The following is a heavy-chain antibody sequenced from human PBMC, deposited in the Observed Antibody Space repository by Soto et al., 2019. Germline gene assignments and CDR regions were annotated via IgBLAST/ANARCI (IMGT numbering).Heavy chain of an antibody. D-gene: IGHD4-17*01. CDR2: IYHSGST. CDR3: ARIVAIYGDYRGCFDP. CDR1: GGSISSGGYS. J-gene: IGHJ5*02. Sequence: SETLSLTCAVSGGSISSGGYSWSWIRQPPGKGLEWIGYIYHSGSTYYNPSLKSRVTISVDRSKNQFSLKLSSVTAADTAVYYCARIVAIYGDYRGCFDPWGQGTLVTVSS. V-gene: IGHV4-30-2*01.